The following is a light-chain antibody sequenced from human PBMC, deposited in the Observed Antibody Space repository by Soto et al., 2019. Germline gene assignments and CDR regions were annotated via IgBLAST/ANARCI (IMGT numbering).Light chain of an antibody. CDR1: SSDVGAYDA. V-gene: IGLV2-23*01. CDR3: CSSAPESTYV. CDR2: RGT. J-gene: IGLJ1*01. Sequence: QSVLAQPASVSGSPGQSITISCTGTSSDVGAYDAVSWYQQHPGKAPQVIIYRGTKRPSGVSTRFSGSVSGNTASLTASGLQAEDEAEYFCCSSAPESTYVFGTGTKVTV.